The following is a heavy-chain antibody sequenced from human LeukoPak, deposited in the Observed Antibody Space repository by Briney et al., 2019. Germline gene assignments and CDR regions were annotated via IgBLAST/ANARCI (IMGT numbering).Heavy chain of an antibody. CDR1: GGTFSSYA. J-gene: IGHJ6*02. Sequence: SVKVSCKASGGTFSSYAISWVRQAPGQGLEWMGGIIPIFGTANYAQKFQGRVTITADESTSTAYMELSSLRSEDTAVYYCARLDEYSSSSRYYGMDVWGQGTTVTVS. V-gene: IGHV1-69*13. CDR3: ARLDEYSSSSRYYGMDV. D-gene: IGHD6-6*01. CDR2: IIPIFGTA.